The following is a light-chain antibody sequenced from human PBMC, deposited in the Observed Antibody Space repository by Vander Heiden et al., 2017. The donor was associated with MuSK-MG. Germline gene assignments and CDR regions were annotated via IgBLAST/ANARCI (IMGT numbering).Light chain of an antibody. J-gene: IGLJ2*01. Sequence: SSELTQDPAVSVALGQTVRITCQGDSLRRYYASWYQQKPGQAPVLVIYDKNNRPSGIPDRFSASSSGNTAYLTITGAQAEDEADYYGNSRDSRGDHLLFGGGTKLTVL. CDR1: SLRRYY. V-gene: IGLV3-19*01. CDR3: NSRDSRGDHLL. CDR2: DKN.